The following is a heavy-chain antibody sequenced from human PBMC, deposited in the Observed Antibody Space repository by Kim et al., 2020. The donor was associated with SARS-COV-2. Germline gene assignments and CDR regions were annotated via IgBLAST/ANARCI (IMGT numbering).Heavy chain of an antibody. D-gene: IGHD3-10*01. V-gene: IGHV4-4*02. CDR2: IYHSGST. J-gene: IGHJ4*02. CDR3: ARDGSGSYYRGLTGVGYYFGY. CDR1: GGSISSSNW. Sequence: SETLSLTCAVSGGSISSSNWWRWVRQPPGKGLEWIGEIYHSGSTNYNPSLKSRVTISVDKSKNQFSLKLSSVTAADTAVYYCARDGSGSYYRGLTGVGYYFGYWGQGTLVTVSS.